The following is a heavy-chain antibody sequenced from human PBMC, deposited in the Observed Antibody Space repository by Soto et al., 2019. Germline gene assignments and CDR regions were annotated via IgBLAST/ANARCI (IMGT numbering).Heavy chain of an antibody. CDR2: IIPISGTA. Sequence: QVQLVQSGAEVKKPGSSVKVSCKASGGTFSSYAISWVRQAPGQGLEWMRGIIPISGTANYAQKFQGRVTITADESTSTAYMELSSLRCEDTAVYYCAKLAVLSGWRNWFDPWGQGTLVTVSS. CDR1: GGTFSSYA. J-gene: IGHJ5*02. D-gene: IGHD2-15*01. CDR3: AKLAVLSGWRNWFDP. V-gene: IGHV1-69*01.